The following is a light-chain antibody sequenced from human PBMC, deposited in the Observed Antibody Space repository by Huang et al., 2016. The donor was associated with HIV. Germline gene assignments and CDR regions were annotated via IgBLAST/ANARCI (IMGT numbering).Light chain of an antibody. Sequence: EIVLTQSPATLSLSPGERATLSCRASPNISSYLAWYQQKFGQAPRLLIYDASNRATGIPARFSGSGSGTDFTLTISSLEPEDFAVYYCQQRSNWPLTFGGGTKVEIK. J-gene: IGKJ4*01. CDR2: DAS. CDR3: QQRSNWPLT. CDR1: PNISSY. V-gene: IGKV3-11*01.